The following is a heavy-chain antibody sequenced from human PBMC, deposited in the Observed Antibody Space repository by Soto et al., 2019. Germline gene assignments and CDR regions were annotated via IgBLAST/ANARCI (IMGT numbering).Heavy chain of an antibody. CDR2: MNPNSGNT. Sequence: ASVKVSCKASGYTFTSYDINWVRQATGQGLEWMGWMNPNSGNTGYAQKFQGRVTMTRNTSISTAYMELSSLRSEDTAVYYCASTATTYYDILTGYVTTRNGSLDIWGQGTMVTVSS. CDR1: GYTFTSYD. CDR3: ASTATTYYDILTGYVTTRNGSLDI. J-gene: IGHJ3*02. D-gene: IGHD3-9*01. V-gene: IGHV1-8*01.